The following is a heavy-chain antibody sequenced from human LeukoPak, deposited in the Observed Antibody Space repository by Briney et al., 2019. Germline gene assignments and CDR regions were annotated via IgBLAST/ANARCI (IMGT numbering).Heavy chain of an antibody. D-gene: IGHD4-23*01. J-gene: IGHJ4*02. CDR2: IISDGSST. V-gene: IGHV3-74*01. Sequence: PGGSLRLSCAASGFTFSSYRMHWVRQAPGQGLVWVSRIISDGSSTNYADTVQGRFTISRDNAKNTLYLQMSSLRSEDTAVYYCARGFKYGGNSNMDYWGQGTLVTVSS. CDR1: GFTFSSYR. CDR3: ARGFKYGGNSNMDY.